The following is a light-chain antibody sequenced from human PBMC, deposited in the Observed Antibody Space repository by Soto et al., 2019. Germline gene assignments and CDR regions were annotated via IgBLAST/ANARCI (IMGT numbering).Light chain of an antibody. CDR1: QGITNF. V-gene: IGKV1-27*01. CDR2: ASS. Sequence: DIQMTQSPSSVSASVGDRVTITCRASQGITNFLAWYQQKPGKVPKLLIYASSTLQSGVPARFSGSGSGTDFTLTISGLQPEDVATYYCQKFKNAPFTFGPGTTVDIK. CDR3: QKFKNAPFT. J-gene: IGKJ3*01.